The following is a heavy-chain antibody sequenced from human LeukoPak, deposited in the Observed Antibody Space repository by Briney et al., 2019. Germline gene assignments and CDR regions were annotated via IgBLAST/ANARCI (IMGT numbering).Heavy chain of an antibody. Sequence: GASVKVSCKASGDSFTSYYMHWVRQAPGQGLEWMGIINPSGGSTSYAQKFQGRVTMTRDMSTSTVYMELSNLRSEDTAVYYCARAGEVYNSGSYLEYWGQGTLVTVSS. V-gene: IGHV1-46*01. CDR3: ARAGEVYNSGSYLEY. CDR2: INPSGGST. J-gene: IGHJ4*02. D-gene: IGHD6-19*01. CDR1: GDSFTSYY.